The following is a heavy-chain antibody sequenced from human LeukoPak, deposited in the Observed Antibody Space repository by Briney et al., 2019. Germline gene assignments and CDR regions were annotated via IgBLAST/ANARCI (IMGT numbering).Heavy chain of an antibody. CDR3: AKLGRDSSGPRGLFDY. CDR2: ISYDGSNK. CDR1: GFTFSSYG. D-gene: IGHD3-22*01. Sequence: GGSLRLSCAASGFTFSSYGMHWARQAPGKGLEWVAVISYDGSNKYYADSVKGRFTISRDNSKNTLYLHMNSLRAEDTAVYYCAKLGRDSSGPRGLFDYWGQGTLVTVSS. J-gene: IGHJ4*02. V-gene: IGHV3-30*18.